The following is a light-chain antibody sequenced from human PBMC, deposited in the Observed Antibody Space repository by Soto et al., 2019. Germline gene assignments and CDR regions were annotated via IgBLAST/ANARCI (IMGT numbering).Light chain of an antibody. CDR2: DAS. CDR3: QQYDSLPQT. J-gene: IGKJ2*01. V-gene: IGKV1-33*01. CDR1: QAIGNY. Sequence: DIQMTQSPSSLSASVGDRVTITCQASQAIGNYLNWYQQKPGKAPKLLIYDASNLETGVPSRFSGSGSVIDFTLTISSLQPEDTATYYCQQYDSLPQTFGQGTRLEVK.